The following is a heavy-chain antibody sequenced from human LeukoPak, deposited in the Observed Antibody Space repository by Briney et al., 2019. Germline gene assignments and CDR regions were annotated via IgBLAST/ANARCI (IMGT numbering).Heavy chain of an antibody. CDR3: AKLTGKDVLRLRFDP. Sequence: GGSLRLSCAASGFTFRSYAMSWVRQAPGKGLEWVSAISGSGGSTYYADSVKGRFTISRDNSKNTLYLQMNSLRAEDTAVYYCAKLTGKDVLRLRFDPWGQGTLVTVSS. D-gene: IGHD3-3*01. V-gene: IGHV3-23*01. CDR2: ISGSGGST. J-gene: IGHJ5*02. CDR1: GFTFRSYA.